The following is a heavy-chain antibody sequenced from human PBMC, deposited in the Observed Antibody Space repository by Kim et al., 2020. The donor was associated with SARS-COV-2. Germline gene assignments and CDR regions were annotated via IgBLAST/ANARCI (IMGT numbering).Heavy chain of an antibody. V-gene: IGHV3-53*01. J-gene: IGHJ6*02. Sequence: DSVKGRLTICRDNSKDTLYLPRNSLRAADTAVYYCARATDSVAYYYGMDVWGQGTTVTVSS. D-gene: IGHD6-19*01. CDR3: ARATDSVAYYYGMDV.